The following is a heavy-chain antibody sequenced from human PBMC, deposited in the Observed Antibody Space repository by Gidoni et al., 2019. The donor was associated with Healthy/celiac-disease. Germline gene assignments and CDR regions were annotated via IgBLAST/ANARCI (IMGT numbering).Heavy chain of an antibody. CDR3: ARGFGDYPYTYYFDY. CDR1: GVTFSSYG. D-gene: IGHD4-17*01. V-gene: IGHV3-33*01. CDR2: IWYDGSNK. Sequence: QVQLVESGGGVVQPGRSLRLSCAAAGVTFSSYGMHWVRQAPGKGLEWVGVIWYDGSNKYYADSVKGRFTISRDNSKNTLYLQMNSLRAEDTAVYYCARGFGDYPYTYYFDYWGQGTLVTVSS. J-gene: IGHJ4*02.